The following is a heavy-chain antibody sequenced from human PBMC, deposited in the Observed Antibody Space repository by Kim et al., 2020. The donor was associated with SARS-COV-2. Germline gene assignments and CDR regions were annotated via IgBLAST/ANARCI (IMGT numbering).Heavy chain of an antibody. D-gene: IGHD6-19*01. V-gene: IGHV1-69*13. CDR1: GGTFSSYA. J-gene: IGHJ4*02. CDR2: IIPIFGTI. CDR3: ATSPAVAGVQSFDY. Sequence: SVKVSCKASGGTFSSYAISWVRQAPGQGLEWMGGIIPIFGTINYAQKFQGRVTITADESTSTAYMELSSLRSEDTAVYYCATSPAVAGVQSFDYWGQGTLVTVSS.